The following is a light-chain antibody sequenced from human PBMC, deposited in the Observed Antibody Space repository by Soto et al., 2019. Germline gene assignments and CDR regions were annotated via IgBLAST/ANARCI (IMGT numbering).Light chain of an antibody. CDR1: KSVLYSSNNENY. CDR2: WAS. J-gene: IGKJ2*01. Sequence: DIVMTQSPDSLAVSLGERATINCKYSKSVLYSSNNENYLAWYQQKPGQPPKLLIYWASTRESGVPDRFSGRGSGTDFTLTISSLQAEDVAVYYCQQYYSTPYTFGQGTKLEIK. V-gene: IGKV4-1*01. CDR3: QQYYSTPYT.